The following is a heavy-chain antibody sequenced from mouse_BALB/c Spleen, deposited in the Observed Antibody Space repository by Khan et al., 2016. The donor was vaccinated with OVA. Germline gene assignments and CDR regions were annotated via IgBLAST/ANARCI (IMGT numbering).Heavy chain of an antibody. V-gene: IGHV3-1*02. CDR2: IHYSGST. CDR1: GYSITSGYS. Sequence: EVELVESGPDLVKPSQSLSLTCTVTGYSITSGYSWHWIRQFPGNKLEWMGYIHYSGSTSYNPSLKSRISITRDTSKNQFFLQLNSVTTGDTATYYCAGGFPTYWGQGTLVTVSA. J-gene: IGHJ3*01. CDR3: AGGFPTY.